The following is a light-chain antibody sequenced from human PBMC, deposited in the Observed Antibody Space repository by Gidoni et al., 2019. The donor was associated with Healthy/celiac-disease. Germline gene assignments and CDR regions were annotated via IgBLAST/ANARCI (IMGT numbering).Light chain of an antibody. CDR2: KAC. CDR1: QSISSW. CDR3: QQYNSYSRT. J-gene: IGKJ1*01. V-gene: IGKV1-5*03. Sequence: DIQMTQSPSTLSASVGDRVTITCRASQSISSWLAWYKKKPGKDPKLLIYKACSLESVVPSRFSGSGSGTELTLTISSLQPDDFATYYCQQYNSYSRTFGQGTKVEIK.